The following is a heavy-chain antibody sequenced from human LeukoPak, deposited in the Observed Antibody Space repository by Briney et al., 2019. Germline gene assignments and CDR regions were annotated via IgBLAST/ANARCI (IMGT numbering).Heavy chain of an antibody. V-gene: IGHV4-59*12. J-gene: IGHJ4*02. Sequence: SETLSLTCTVSGGSISGYYWTWIRQPPGKGLEWIGYIYYSGSTNYNPSLKSRVTISVDTSKNQFSLKLSSVTAADTAVYYCARERYSSGWYSDWGQGTLVTVSS. D-gene: IGHD6-19*01. CDR3: ARERYSSGWYSD. CDR1: GGSISGYY. CDR2: IYYSGST.